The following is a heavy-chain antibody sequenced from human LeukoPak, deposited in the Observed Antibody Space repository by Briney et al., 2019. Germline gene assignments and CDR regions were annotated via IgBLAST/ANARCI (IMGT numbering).Heavy chain of an antibody. CDR3: ARRTNYGSGSRGHFDY. CDR1: GGSISSSNW. J-gene: IGHJ4*02. CDR2: IYHSGST. V-gene: IGHV4-4*02. D-gene: IGHD3-10*01. Sequence: SGTLSLTCAVSGGSISSSNWWSWVRQPPGKGLEWIGEIYHSGSTNYNPSLKSRVTISVDKSKNQFSLKLSSVTAADTAVYYCARRTNYGSGSRGHFDYWGQGTLVTVSS.